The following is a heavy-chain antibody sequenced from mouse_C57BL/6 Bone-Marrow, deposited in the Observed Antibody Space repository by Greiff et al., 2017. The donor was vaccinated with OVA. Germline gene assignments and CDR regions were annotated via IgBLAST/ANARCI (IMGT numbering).Heavy chain of an antibody. CDR3: ARRSATVAYWYFDV. CDR2: IYPRSGNP. Sequence: QVQLKESGAELARPGASVKLSCKASGYTFTSYGISWVKQRTGQGLEWIGEIYPRSGNPYYNEKFKGKATLTAYKSSSTAYIELRSLTSEDSAVYFCARRSATVAYWYFDVWGTGTTVTVSS. D-gene: IGHD1-1*01. CDR1: GYTFTSYG. J-gene: IGHJ1*03. V-gene: IGHV1-81*01.